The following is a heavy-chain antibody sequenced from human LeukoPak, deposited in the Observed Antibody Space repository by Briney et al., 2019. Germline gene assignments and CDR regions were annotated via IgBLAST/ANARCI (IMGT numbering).Heavy chain of an antibody. CDR1: GFIVSGDF. CDR2: IYSDGST. V-gene: IGHV3-53*01. D-gene: IGHD4-17*01. Sequence: GGSLRLSCAASGFIVSGDFMSWVRQAPGKGLEWVSVIYSDGSTYYADSVKGRFTISRDNSKNTLDLQMTGLRAEDTAVYYCATATIHSIYWGQGTLVTVSS. CDR3: ATATIHSIY. J-gene: IGHJ4*02.